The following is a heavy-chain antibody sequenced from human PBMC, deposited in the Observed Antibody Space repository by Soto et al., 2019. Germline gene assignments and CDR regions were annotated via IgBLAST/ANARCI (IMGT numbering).Heavy chain of an antibody. J-gene: IGHJ6*02. V-gene: IGHV1-8*01. Sequence: QVQLVQSGAEVKKPGASVKVSCKASGYTFTSYDINWVRQATGQGLEWMGWMNPNSGNTGYAQKFQGRVTMTRNTSISTAYMELSSLRSEDTAVYYCALCNDCWSGYSRICGMDVWGLGTTVTVAS. CDR3: ALCNDCWSGYSRICGMDV. CDR2: MNPNSGNT. CDR1: GYTFTSYD. D-gene: IGHD3-3*01.